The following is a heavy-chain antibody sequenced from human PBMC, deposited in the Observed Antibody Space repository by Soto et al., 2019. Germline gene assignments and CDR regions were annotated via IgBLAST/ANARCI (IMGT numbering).Heavy chain of an antibody. Sequence: LGESLKISCKGFGYSFTEYWIIWVRQVPGKGLEWMGRIDTSYSYSHYSPSFQGHVTISVDKSISTGYLQWSSLKASDTAMYYCARYCSSSSCSQLYGMDVWGQGTTVTVSS. J-gene: IGHJ6*02. V-gene: IGHV5-10-1*01. CDR1: GYSFTEYW. CDR3: ARYCSSSSCSQLYGMDV. CDR2: IDTSYSYS. D-gene: IGHD2-15*01.